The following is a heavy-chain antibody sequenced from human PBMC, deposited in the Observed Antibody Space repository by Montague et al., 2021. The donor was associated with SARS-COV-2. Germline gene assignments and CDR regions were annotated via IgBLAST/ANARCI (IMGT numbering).Heavy chain of an antibody. D-gene: IGHD2-8*01. J-gene: IGHJ5*02. CDR2: IYYRGST. V-gene: IGHV4-59*01. CDR1: GDSFNSSY. Sequence: SETLSLTCTVSGDSFNSSYWSWIRQPPGKGLEWIGYIYYRGSTNYNPSLETRVTISVDPSKNQFSLKLSSVTAADTAVYYCAREDKWNWFDPWGQGTLVTVSS. CDR3: AREDKWNWFDP.